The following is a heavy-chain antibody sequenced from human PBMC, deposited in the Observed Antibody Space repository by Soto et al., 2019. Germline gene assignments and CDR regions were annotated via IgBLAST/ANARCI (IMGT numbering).Heavy chain of an antibody. CDR3: AKEWVYDSSGWSFDY. Sequence: QVQLVESGGGVVQPGRSLRLSCAASGFTFSSYGMHWVRQAPGKGREWVAVISYDGSNKYYADSVKGRFTISRDNSKNTLYLQMNSLRAEDTAVYYCAKEWVYDSSGWSFDYGGHGTLVTVSS. CDR2: ISYDGSNK. J-gene: IGHJ4*01. D-gene: IGHD3-22*01. V-gene: IGHV3-30*18. CDR1: GFTFSSYG.